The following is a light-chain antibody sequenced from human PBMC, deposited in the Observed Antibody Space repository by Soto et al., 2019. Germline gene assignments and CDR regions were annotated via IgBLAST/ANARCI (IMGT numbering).Light chain of an antibody. CDR1: SRDVGSYNI. Sequence: QSALTQTASVSGSPGQSINISCTGTSRDVGSYNIVSWYQQHPGKAPKLMIYEGSKRTSGVSNRFSGSKSCNTASRTISGLQAEAEADYYCCSYSGSSNVVLGGGAKLTV. V-gene: IGLV2-23*01. CDR2: EGS. CDR3: CSYSGSSNVV. J-gene: IGLJ2*01.